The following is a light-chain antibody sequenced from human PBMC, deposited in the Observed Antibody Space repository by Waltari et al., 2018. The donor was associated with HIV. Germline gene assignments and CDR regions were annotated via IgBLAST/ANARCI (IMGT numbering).Light chain of an antibody. Sequence: QSVLTQPPSLSAAPGQKVTISCSGSAPNLGKNYVSWYQQLPATPPKLIIYDNNKRPAGIPARFAGPKAGTSATLASTGRRTGDEADYYCGTWDSGVSAGVFGGGTKLTVL. CDR1: APNLGKNY. V-gene: IGLV1-51*01. CDR3: GTWDSGVSAGV. CDR2: DNN. J-gene: IGLJ3*02.